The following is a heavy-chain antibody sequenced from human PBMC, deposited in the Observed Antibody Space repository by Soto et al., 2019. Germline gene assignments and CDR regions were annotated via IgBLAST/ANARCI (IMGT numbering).Heavy chain of an antibody. V-gene: IGHV4-59*01. J-gene: IGHJ3*02. CDR3: ARVSTPDYYDSSGGNAFDI. CDR2: IYYSGST. Sequence: DTLSLTRAVSGGSISTYSWRWIRQPPGKGLEWIGYIYYSGSTNYNPSLKSRVAISVDTSKNQFSLKLSSVTAADTAVYYCARVSTPDYYDSSGGNAFDIWGQGTMVTVSS. CDR1: GGSISTYS. D-gene: IGHD3-22*01.